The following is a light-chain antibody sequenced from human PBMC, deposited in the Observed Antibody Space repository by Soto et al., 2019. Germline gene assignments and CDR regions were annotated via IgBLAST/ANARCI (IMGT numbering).Light chain of an antibody. Sequence: EIVMTQSPATLSVSPGERVTLSCRASQRVSDNLAWYQQKPGQAPRLLIYGASTRATTIPARFSGSGSGTEFTLTISSLQSEDFAVYYCQQSNNWPYTFGQGTKLDIK. J-gene: IGKJ2*01. CDR1: QRVSDN. CDR3: QQSNNWPYT. V-gene: IGKV3-15*01. CDR2: GAS.